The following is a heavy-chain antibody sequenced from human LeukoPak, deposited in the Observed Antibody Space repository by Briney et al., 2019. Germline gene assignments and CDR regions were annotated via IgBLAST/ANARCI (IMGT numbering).Heavy chain of an antibody. Sequence: GETLKISRNRSRYHLTTSCIAWVPPMPGKGHEPIGSIYPGVSDTRYSPSFQGQVNISADKPISTAYMQWSRLTASETAMYYCARRDLGDGYNPPFDYWGQGTLVTVSS. J-gene: IGHJ4*02. D-gene: IGHD5-24*01. CDR2: IYPGVSDT. V-gene: IGHV5-51*01. CDR3: ARRDLGDGYNPPFDY. CDR1: RYHLTTSC.